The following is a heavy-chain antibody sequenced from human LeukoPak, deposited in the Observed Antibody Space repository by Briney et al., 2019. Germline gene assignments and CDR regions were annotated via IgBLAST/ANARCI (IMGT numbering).Heavy chain of an antibody. D-gene: IGHD2-2*01. CDR1: GFTFSSYA. CDR3: TRDRGAMNDFDY. Sequence: GGSLRLSCAASGFTFSSYAMHWVRQAPGKGLEYVSAISSNGGSTYYANSVKGRFTISRDNSKKTLYLQMDSLRPEDTGVYYCTRDRGAMNDFDYWGQGTLVTVSS. CDR2: ISSNGGST. V-gene: IGHV3-64*01. J-gene: IGHJ4*02.